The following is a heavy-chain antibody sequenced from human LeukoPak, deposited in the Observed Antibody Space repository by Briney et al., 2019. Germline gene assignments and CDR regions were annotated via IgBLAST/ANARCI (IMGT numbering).Heavy chain of an antibody. CDR1: GGSMNRYY. CDR3: ARHPAADGLNWFDP. V-gene: IGHV4-59*08. D-gene: IGHD6-13*01. J-gene: IGHJ5*02. CDR2: IYSSGST. Sequence: PSETLSLTCTASGGSMNRYYWSWIRQAPGKGLEWIGYIYSSGSTNYNPSLKSRATISVDTYKNQFSLRLTSVTAADTAVYYCARHPAADGLNWFDPWGQGTLVTVSS.